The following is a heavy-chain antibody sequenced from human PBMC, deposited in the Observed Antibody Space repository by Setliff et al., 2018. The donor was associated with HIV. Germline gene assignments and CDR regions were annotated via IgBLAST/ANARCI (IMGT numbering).Heavy chain of an antibody. V-gene: IGHV4-39*01. Sequence: LSLTCTVSGDSISSSTYYWGWIRQPPGKGLEWIGSIFYSGTTYYNPSLKSRVTISVDTSKNQFSLNLSSVTAADTAVYYCARGGVPPFDPWGQGTLVTVSS. CDR3: ARGGVPPFDP. CDR2: IFYSGTT. D-gene: IGHD3-3*01. J-gene: IGHJ5*02. CDR1: GDSISSSTYY.